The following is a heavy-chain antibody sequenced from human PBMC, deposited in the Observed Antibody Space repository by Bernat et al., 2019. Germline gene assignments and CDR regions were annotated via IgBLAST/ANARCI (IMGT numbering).Heavy chain of an antibody. CDR2: LYSGGTT. Sequence: EVQLVESGGGVIQPGGSLRLSCAASGFTVSSNYMSWVRQAPGKGLEWVSNLYSGGTTFYADSVKGRFTISRDNSKNTLYLQMNSLRAEDTAVYYCARSGYSSSWFWVQGTLVTVSS. CDR1: GFTVSSNY. CDR3: ARSGYSSSWF. D-gene: IGHD6-13*01. V-gene: IGHV3-53*01. J-gene: IGHJ4*02.